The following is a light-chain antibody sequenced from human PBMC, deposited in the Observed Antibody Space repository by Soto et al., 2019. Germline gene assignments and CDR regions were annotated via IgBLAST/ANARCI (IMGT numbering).Light chain of an antibody. CDR2: DAS. V-gene: IGKV3-11*01. CDR3: QQRSNWL. Sequence: EIVMAQSPATLSVSPGERAARSCRASQSISSKLAGYQQKPGQSPRPLIYDASNRATGIPARFSGSGSGTDFTLTISSLEPEDFAVYYCQQRSNWLFGGGTKVDI. CDR1: QSISSK. J-gene: IGKJ4*01.